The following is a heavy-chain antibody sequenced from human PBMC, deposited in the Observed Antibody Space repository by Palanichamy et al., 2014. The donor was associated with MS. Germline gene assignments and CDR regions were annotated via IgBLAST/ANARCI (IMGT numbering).Heavy chain of an antibody. CDR2: IYYRGDT. Sequence: QLQLQESGPGLVKPSETLSLTCSVFGGSITSTRSSYYWGWIRQPPGKGLEWIGTIYYRGDTYYSPSLRSRVTISIDTSKNQFSLKLLSVTAADTAVYYCVRPDRGYVGAKGGFDSWGRGALVTVPS. D-gene: IGHD1-26*01. J-gene: IGHJ4*02. CDR3: VRPDRGYVGAKGGFDS. V-gene: IGHV4-39*01. CDR1: GGSITSTRSSYY.